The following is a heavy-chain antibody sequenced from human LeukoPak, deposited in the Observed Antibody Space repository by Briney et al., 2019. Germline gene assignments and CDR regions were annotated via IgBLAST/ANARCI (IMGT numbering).Heavy chain of an antibody. D-gene: IGHD6-13*01. J-gene: IGHJ1*01. Sequence: SETLSLTCTVSGGSISSSRYYWGWIRQPPGKGLEWIGSIYFTGYTYDNPSFKSRVTISVDTSKNHFSLKLSSVTAADTAVYYCAGSWWRGYFQHWGQGTLVTVSS. CDR1: GGSISSSRYY. V-gene: IGHV4-39*02. CDR2: IYFTGYT. CDR3: AGSWWRGYFQH.